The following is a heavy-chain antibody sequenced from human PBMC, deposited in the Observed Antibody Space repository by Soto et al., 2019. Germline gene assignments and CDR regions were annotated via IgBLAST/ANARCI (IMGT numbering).Heavy chain of an antibody. V-gene: IGHV1-69*01. CDR3: ARGPVAGTEEYFHY. J-gene: IGHJ4*02. D-gene: IGHD6-19*01. Sequence: QVQLVQSGAEVKKPGSSVKVSCKASGGTFSSYAISWVRQAPGQGLEWMGGIIPIFGTANYAHNFQGRVTITADAAKSTAYMELSSLRSEDTPVYYCARGPVAGTEEYFHYWGQGTLVTVSS. CDR2: IIPIFGTA. CDR1: GGTFSSYA.